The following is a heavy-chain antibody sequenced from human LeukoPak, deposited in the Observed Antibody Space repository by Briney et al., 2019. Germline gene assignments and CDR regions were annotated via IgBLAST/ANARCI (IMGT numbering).Heavy chain of an antibody. CDR1: GYTFTSYY. Sequence: ASVKVSCKASGYTFTSYYMHWVRQAPGQGLEWMGIINPSGGSTSYAQKFQGRVTMTRDTPISTAYMELSRLRSDDTAVYYCARDTGALLVPNLGYWGQGTLVTVSS. CDR2: INPSGGST. CDR3: ARDTGALLVPNLGY. D-gene: IGHD4/OR15-4a*01. J-gene: IGHJ4*02. V-gene: IGHV1-46*01.